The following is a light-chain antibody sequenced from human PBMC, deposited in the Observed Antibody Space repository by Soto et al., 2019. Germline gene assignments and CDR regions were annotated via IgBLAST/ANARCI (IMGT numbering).Light chain of an antibody. CDR2: DVN. CDR3: SSYTGTSTLV. CDR1: SSDVGGYNY. J-gene: IGLJ2*01. Sequence: QSALTQPASVSGSPGQSITISCTGTSSDVGGYNYVSWYQQHPGKAPKLMIYDVNARPSGVSNRFSGSKSDNTASLTISGLQAEYEADYYCSSYTGTSTLVFGGGTKLTVL. V-gene: IGLV2-14*01.